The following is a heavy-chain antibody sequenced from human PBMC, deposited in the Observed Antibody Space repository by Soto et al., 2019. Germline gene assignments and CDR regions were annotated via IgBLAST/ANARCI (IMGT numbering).Heavy chain of an antibody. J-gene: IGHJ4*02. D-gene: IGHD2-15*01. CDR1: GGSISSGDYY. CDR2: IYYSGST. V-gene: IGHV4-30-4*01. Sequence: KPSETLSLTCTVSGGSISSGDYYWSWIRQPPGKGLEWIGYIYYSGSTYYNPSLKSRVTISVDTSKNQFSLKLSSVTAADTAVYYCAREISDPPLFDYWGQGTLVTVSS. CDR3: AREISDPPLFDY.